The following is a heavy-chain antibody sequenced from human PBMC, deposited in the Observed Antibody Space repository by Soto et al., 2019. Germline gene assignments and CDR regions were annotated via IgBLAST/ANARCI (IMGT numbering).Heavy chain of an antibody. CDR1: GFTFDTYA. Sequence: GGSLRLSCAASGFTFDTYAMSWVRQAQGKGLEWVSAISGSGGTTYYADSVKGRFTISRDNSKNTLYLQMNSLRAEDTAVYYCAKDRGFCSVGSCYRIDYWGQGTLVTVSS. J-gene: IGHJ4*02. V-gene: IGHV3-23*01. CDR2: ISGSGGTT. D-gene: IGHD2-15*01. CDR3: AKDRGFCSVGSCYRIDY.